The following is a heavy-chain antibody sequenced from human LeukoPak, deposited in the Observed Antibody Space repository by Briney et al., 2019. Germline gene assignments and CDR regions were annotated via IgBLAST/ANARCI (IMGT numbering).Heavy chain of an antibody. CDR1: GYTFTSYG. Sequence: GASVKVSCKASGYTFTSYGISWVRQAPGQGLEWMGWISAYNGNTNYAQKLQGRVTMTTDTSTSTAYMELRSLRSEDTAVYYCARADSSSWYGPYLFDYWGQGTLVTVSS. V-gene: IGHV1-18*04. CDR3: ARADSSSWYGPYLFDY. D-gene: IGHD6-13*01. CDR2: ISAYNGNT. J-gene: IGHJ4*02.